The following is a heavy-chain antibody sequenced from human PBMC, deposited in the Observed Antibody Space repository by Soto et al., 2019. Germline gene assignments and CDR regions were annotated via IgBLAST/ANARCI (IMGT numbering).Heavy chain of an antibody. V-gene: IGHV4-31*03. Sequence: SETLSLTCTVSGGSISSGGYYWSWIRQHPGKGLEWNGYIYYSGSTYYNPSLKSRVTISVDTSKNQFSLKLSSVTAADTAVYYCARDSRDACDIWGQGTMVTVSS. CDR2: IYYSGST. CDR1: GGSISSGGYY. J-gene: IGHJ3*02. CDR3: ARDSRDACDI.